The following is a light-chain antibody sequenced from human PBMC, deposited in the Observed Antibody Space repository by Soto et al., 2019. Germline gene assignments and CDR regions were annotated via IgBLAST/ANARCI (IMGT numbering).Light chain of an antibody. CDR2: EVS. Sequence: QSVLTQPPSASGSPGQSVTISCTGTSSGVGGYNYVSWYQQHPGKAPKLMIYEVSKRPSGVPDRFSGSKSGNTASLTVSGLQAVDEADYYCSSYAGSNNSYVFGTGTKVTVL. J-gene: IGLJ1*01. CDR1: SSGVGGYNY. V-gene: IGLV2-8*01. CDR3: SSYAGSNNSYV.